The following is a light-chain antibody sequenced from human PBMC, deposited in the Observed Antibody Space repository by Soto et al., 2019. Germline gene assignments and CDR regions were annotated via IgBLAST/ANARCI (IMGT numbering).Light chain of an antibody. Sequence: QLTQSPSSLSASVGDRVTITCRASQGIATYLAWYQQKPGKAPNRLIYGASTLQSGVPSRFSGSGSGTDFTLTIGSLQPEDSATYYCQQFNGYPLTFGGGTKVVIK. V-gene: IGKV1-9*01. CDR2: GAS. CDR3: QQFNGYPLT. J-gene: IGKJ4*01. CDR1: QGIATY.